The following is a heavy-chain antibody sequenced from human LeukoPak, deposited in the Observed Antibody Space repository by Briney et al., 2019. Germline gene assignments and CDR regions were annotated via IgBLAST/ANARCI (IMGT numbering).Heavy chain of an antibody. CDR2: ISYDGSNK. CDR3: ARLEIQLWLPHY. CDR1: GFTFSSYA. J-gene: IGHJ4*02. Sequence: PGRSLRLSCAASGFTFSSYAMHWVRQAPGKGLEWVAVISYDGSNKYYADSVKGRFTISRDNSKNTLYLQMNSLRAEDTAVYYCARLEIQLWLPHYWGQGTLVTVSS. D-gene: IGHD5-18*01. V-gene: IGHV3-30*04.